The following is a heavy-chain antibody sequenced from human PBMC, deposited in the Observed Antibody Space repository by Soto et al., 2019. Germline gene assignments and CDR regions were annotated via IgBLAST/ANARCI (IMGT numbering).Heavy chain of an antibody. Sequence: EVQLLESGGGLVQPGGSLRLSCAASGFTFSSYAMSWVRQAPGKGLEWVSAISGSGGSTYDADSVKGRFTISRDNSKNTLYLQMNSLRAEDTAVYYCATDRGSYLIYYFDYWGQGTLVTVSS. V-gene: IGHV3-23*01. CDR2: ISGSGGST. J-gene: IGHJ4*02. D-gene: IGHD1-26*01. CDR3: ATDRGSYLIYYFDY. CDR1: GFTFSSYA.